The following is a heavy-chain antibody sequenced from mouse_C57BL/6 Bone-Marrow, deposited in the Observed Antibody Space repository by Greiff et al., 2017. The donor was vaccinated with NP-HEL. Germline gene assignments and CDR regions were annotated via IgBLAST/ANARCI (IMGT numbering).Heavy chain of an antibody. CDR2: IWSGGST. CDR1: GFSLTSYG. D-gene: IGHD3-2*02. Sequence: VQLQQSGPGLVQPSQSLSITCTVSGFSLTSYGVHWVRQSPGKGLEWLGVIWSGGSTDYNAAFISRLSISKDNSKSQVFFKMNSQQADDTAIYYCARWTAQAKGYYAMDYWGQGTSVTVSS. J-gene: IGHJ4*01. V-gene: IGHV2-2*01. CDR3: ARWTAQAKGYYAMDY.